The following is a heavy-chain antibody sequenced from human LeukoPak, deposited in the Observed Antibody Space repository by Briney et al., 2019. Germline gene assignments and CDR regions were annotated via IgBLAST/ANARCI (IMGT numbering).Heavy chain of an antibody. V-gene: IGHV1-69*04. CDR3: ARDRVVVVPAARTGWFDP. Sequence: SVKVSCRAPGGTFSSYTISWVRQAPGQGLEWMGRIIPILGIANYAQKFQGRVTITADKSTSTAYMELSSLRSEDTAVYYCARDRVVVVPAARTGWFDPWGQGTLVTVSS. CDR1: GGTFSSYT. CDR2: IIPILGIA. J-gene: IGHJ5*02. D-gene: IGHD2-2*01.